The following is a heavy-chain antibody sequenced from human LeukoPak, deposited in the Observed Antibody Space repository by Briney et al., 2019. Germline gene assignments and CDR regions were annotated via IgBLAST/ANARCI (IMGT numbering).Heavy chain of an antibody. V-gene: IGHV1-2*02. Sequence: ASVKVSCKASGYTFTGYYMHWVRQAPGQGLKWMGWINPNSGGTNCAQKFQGRVTMTRDTSISTAYMELSRLTSDDTAVYYCARVRSPVSYYYGMDVWGQGTTVTVSS. D-gene: IGHD3-16*01. J-gene: IGHJ6*02. CDR1: GYTFTGYY. CDR2: INPNSGGT. CDR3: ARVRSPVSYYYGMDV.